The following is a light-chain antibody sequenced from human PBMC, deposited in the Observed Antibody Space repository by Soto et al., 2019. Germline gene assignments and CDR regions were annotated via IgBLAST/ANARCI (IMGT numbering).Light chain of an antibody. CDR3: LQDYNYPWT. V-gene: IGKV1-6*01. J-gene: IGKJ1*01. Sequence: AIQMTQSTSSLSASVGERVTITCRASQDIRKDLGWYQEKPGQAPKLLIYAASNLQSGVPSRFSGSGSGTDFTLAISSLQPEDFATYYCLQDYNYPWTFGQGTKVEI. CDR1: QDIRKD. CDR2: AAS.